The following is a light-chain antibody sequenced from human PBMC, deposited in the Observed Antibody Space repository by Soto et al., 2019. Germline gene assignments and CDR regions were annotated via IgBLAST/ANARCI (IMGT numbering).Light chain of an antibody. CDR1: SSNIGANYD. CDR2: DVS. CDR3: CSYAGSYTYV. V-gene: IGLV1-40*01. J-gene: IGLJ1*01. Sequence: QSVLTQPPSVSGAPGQRVTISCTGSSSNIGANYDVHWYQQRPGSAPKLMIYDVSKRPSGVPDRFSGSKSGNTASLTISGLQAEDEADYYCCSYAGSYTYVFGTGTKVTVL.